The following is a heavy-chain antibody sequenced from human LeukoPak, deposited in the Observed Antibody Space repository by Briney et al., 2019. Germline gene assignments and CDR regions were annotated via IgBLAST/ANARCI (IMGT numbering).Heavy chain of an antibody. CDR2: ISYDGSNK. CDR1: GFTFSSYA. Sequence: PGGSLRLSCAASGFTFSSYAMHWVRQAPGKGLEWVAVISYDGSNKYYADSVKGRFTISRDNAKNSLYLQMNSLRAEDTAVYYCAGYYDSSGYYYEGSLGAFDIWGQGTMVTVSS. J-gene: IGHJ3*02. D-gene: IGHD3-22*01. V-gene: IGHV3-30-3*01. CDR3: AGYYDSSGYYYEGSLGAFDI.